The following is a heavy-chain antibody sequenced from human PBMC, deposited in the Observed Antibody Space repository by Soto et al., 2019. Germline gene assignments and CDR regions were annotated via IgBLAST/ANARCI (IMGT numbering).Heavy chain of an antibody. Sequence: GGCLRLSCTASGFTFSSYWMHWVRQAPGKGLVWVSRINSDGSTTSYADSVKGRFTISRDNAKNTLYLQMNSLRAEDTAVYYCARVVYGMDVWGQGTTVTVSS. CDR3: ARVVYGMDV. V-gene: IGHV3-74*01. CDR1: GFTFSSYW. J-gene: IGHJ6*02. CDR2: INSDGSTT.